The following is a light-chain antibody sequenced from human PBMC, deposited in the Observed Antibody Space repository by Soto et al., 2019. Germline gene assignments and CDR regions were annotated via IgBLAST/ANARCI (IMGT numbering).Light chain of an antibody. V-gene: IGKV3-15*01. CDR1: QNIRTN. CDR3: QQYNNWLLT. CDR2: GAS. Sequence: IVMTQSPATLSVSPGERATFSCRASQNIRTNLAWYQQKPGQVPRLLIYGASTRATGVPARFSGSGSGTEFILTISSLQSEDFAIYYCQQYNNWLLTFGGGIKVDIK. J-gene: IGKJ4*01.